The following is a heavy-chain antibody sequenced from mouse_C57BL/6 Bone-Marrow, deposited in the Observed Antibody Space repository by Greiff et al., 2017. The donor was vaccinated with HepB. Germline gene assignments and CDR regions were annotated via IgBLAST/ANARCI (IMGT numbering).Heavy chain of an antibody. Sequence: EVMLVESGGGLVQPGGSLKLSCAASGFTFSDYYMYWVRQTPEKRLEWVAYISNGGGSTYYPDTVKGRFTISRDNAKNTLYLQMSRLKSEDTAMYYCARLPYDYDDAMDYWGQGTSVTVSS. D-gene: IGHD2-4*01. V-gene: IGHV5-12*01. CDR3: ARLPYDYDDAMDY. CDR1: GFTFSDYY. J-gene: IGHJ4*01. CDR2: ISNGGGST.